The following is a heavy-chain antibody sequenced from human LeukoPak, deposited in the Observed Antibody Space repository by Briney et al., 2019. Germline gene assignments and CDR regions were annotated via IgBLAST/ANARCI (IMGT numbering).Heavy chain of an antibody. CDR2: ISYSGTT. CDR3: VRSAPTLGYCSSSSCSYWSFDL. V-gene: IGHV4-39*07. D-gene: IGHD2-2*01. J-gene: IGHJ2*01. Sequence: SETLSLTCTVSGASISSSRYYWGWIRQPPGKGLEWIGSISYSGTTYYNPSLKSRVTISVDTSKNQFSLKLMSVTAADTAVYYCVRSAPTLGYCSSSSCSYWSFDLWGRGTLVTASS. CDR1: GASISSSRYY.